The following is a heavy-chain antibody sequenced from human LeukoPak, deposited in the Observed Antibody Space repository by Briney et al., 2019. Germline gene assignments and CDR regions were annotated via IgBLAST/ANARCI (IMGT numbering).Heavy chain of an antibody. CDR2: ISGSGDRT. V-gene: IGHV3-23*01. CDR1: GLTFRSCA. Sequence: GGSLRLSCAASGLTFRSCAMSWVRQAPGKGLEWVSGISGSGDRTYYADSVKGRFTISRDNSKNTLYLQMNTLRAEDTAVYYCAKDFTVVVPTAVALFDYWGQETLVTVSS. D-gene: IGHD2-2*01. CDR3: AKDFTVVVPTAVALFDY. J-gene: IGHJ4*02.